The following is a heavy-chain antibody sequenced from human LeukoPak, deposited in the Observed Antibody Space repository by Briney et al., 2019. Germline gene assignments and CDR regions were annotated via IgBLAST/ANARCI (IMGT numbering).Heavy chain of an antibody. D-gene: IGHD3-10*01. Sequence: SETLSLTCTVSGGSISSSSYYWGWIRQPPGKGLEWIGEINHSGSTNYNPSLKSRVTISVDTSKNQFSLKLSSVTAADTAVYYCARLPYYYGSGSYSPRYYYYYMDVWGKGTTVTISS. V-gene: IGHV4-39*07. J-gene: IGHJ6*03. CDR3: ARLPYYYGSGSYSPRYYYYYMDV. CDR2: INHSGST. CDR1: GGSISSSSYY.